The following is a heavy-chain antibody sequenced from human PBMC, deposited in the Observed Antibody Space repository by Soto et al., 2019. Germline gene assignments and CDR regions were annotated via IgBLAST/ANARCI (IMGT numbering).Heavy chain of an antibody. J-gene: IGHJ5*02. D-gene: IGHD2-2*01. V-gene: IGHV3-30*18. Sequence: VGSLRLSCAASGFTFSSHGMHWVRQAPGKGLEWVAVISYDGSNKYYADSVKGRFTISRDNSKNTLYLQMNSLRAEDTAVYYCAKDYCSSTSCPFDPWGQGTLVTVSS. CDR1: GFTFSSHG. CDR2: ISYDGSNK. CDR3: AKDYCSSTSCPFDP.